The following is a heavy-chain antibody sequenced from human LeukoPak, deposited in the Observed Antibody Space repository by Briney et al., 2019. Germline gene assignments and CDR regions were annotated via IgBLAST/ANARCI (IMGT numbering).Heavy chain of an antibody. Sequence: GGSLRLSCAASGFTFSSYGMHWVRQAPGKGLEWVAVISYDGSNKYYADSVKGRFTISRDNSKNTLYLQMNSLRAEDTAVYYCAKDRGIVGPWGQGTLVTVSS. D-gene: IGHD2-15*01. CDR1: GFTFSSYG. J-gene: IGHJ5*02. CDR2: ISYDGSNK. CDR3: AKDRGIVGP. V-gene: IGHV3-30*18.